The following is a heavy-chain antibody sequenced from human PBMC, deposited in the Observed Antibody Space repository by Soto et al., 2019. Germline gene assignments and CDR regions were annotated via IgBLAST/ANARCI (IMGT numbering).Heavy chain of an antibody. V-gene: IGHV1-58*01. D-gene: IGHD1-26*01. CDR1: GFTFSSSA. CDR3: AADAGGYFCGRARH. CDR2: IDVGSANA. J-gene: IGHJ4*02. Sequence: QMQLVQSGPEVKKPGTSVKVSCKTSGFTFSSSAVHWVRQARGHRLQWIGWIDVGSANANYAQMLQDRVTMSRDMSTSTAYMELSSLRPEDTAVYYCAADAGGYFCGRARHWGPGTLVTVSS.